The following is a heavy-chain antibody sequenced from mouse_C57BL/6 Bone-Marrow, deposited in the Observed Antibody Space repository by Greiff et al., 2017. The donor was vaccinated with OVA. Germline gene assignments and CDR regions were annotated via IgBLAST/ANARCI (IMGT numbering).Heavy chain of an antibody. V-gene: IGHV1-66*01. CDR1: GYSFTSYY. CDR3: GPIYDDLFAY. D-gene: IGHD2-4*01. CDR2: IYPGSGST. J-gene: IGHJ3*01. Sequence: QVQLQQSGPELVKPGASVKISCKASGYSFTSYYIHWVKQRPGQGLEWIGWIYPGSGSTKYNEKFKGKATLTADTSSSTAYMQRSSLTSEDAAVYYWGPIYDDLFAYWGQGTLVTVSA.